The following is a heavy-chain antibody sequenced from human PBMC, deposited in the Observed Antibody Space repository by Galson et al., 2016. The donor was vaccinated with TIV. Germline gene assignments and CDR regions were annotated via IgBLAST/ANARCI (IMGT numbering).Heavy chain of an antibody. CDR3: ARGFIAGTPVLDFFGMDV. J-gene: IGHJ6*02. CDR1: GGSFSGYY. CDR2: ISHSFST. V-gene: IGHV4-34*01. Sequence: SETLSLTCAVSGGSFSGYYLNWIRQPPGKGLEWIGEISHSFSTSYSQSLRTRANISMDTSKTHFSLKLTSVTAADTAVYYCARGFIAGTPVLDFFGMDVWGRGTTVTVSS. D-gene: IGHD1-7*01.